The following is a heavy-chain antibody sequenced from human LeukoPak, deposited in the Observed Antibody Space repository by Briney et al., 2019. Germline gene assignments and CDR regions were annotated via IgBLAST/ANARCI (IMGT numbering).Heavy chain of an antibody. D-gene: IGHD5-12*01. V-gene: IGHV3-23*01. CDR3: AKGGMVATYYFDY. CDR1: GFTFSSYA. CDR2: ISGSGGST. Sequence: GGSLRLSCAASGFTFSSYAMSWVRQAPGKGLEWVSAISGSGGSTYYADSVKGRFTISRDNSKNTLYLQMNSLGAEDTAVYYCAKGGMVATYYFDYWGQGTLVTVSP. J-gene: IGHJ4*02.